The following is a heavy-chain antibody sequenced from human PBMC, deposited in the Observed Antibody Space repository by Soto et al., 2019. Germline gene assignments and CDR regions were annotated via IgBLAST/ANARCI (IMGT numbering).Heavy chain of an antibody. J-gene: IGHJ4*02. CDR1: GYSFPSYW. V-gene: IGHV5-51*03. Sequence: EVQLVQSRAEVKKPGESLRISCKGSGYSFPSYWIGWVRQMPGKGLEWMGIIYPGDSDTRYSPCFQGQVTISADKSISTAYLQWRRLNASDTAMYYCIRGTGYYYGSGRYFDYWGQGTLVTVSS. CDR2: IYPGDSDT. CDR3: IRGTGYYYGSGRYFDY. D-gene: IGHD3-10*01.